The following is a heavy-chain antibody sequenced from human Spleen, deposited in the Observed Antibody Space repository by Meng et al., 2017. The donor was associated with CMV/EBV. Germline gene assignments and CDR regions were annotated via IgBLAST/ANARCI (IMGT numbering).Heavy chain of an antibody. J-gene: IGHJ5*02. Sequence: ISRSDSYWSWVRQAPGKGLEWIGFIFYAGNTDYNPSLRSRATISLDESKNQFSLKLSSVTAADAAVDYCAREWGDDVWSGFVSNWFDPWGQGTLVTVSS. CDR3: AREWGDDVWSGFVSNWFDP. D-gene: IGHD3-3*01. CDR2: IFYAGNT. CDR1: ISRSDSY. V-gene: IGHV4-30-4*02.